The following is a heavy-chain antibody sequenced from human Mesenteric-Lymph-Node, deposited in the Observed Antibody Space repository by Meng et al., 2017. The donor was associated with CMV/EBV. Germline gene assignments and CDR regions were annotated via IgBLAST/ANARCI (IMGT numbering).Heavy chain of an antibody. Sequence: GESLKISCAASGFTFSTYAMHWVRQAPGKGLEWVAFIRYDGSNKYYADSVKGRFTISRDNSKNTLYLQMNSLRAEDTAVYYCATSDIVVVPAAIRGWGQGTLVTVSS. D-gene: IGHD2-2*02. J-gene: IGHJ4*02. CDR3: ATSDIVVVPAAIRG. CDR2: IRYDGSNK. V-gene: IGHV3-30*02. CDR1: GFTFSTYA.